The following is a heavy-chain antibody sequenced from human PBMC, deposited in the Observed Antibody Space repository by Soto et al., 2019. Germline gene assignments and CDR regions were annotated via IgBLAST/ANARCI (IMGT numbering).Heavy chain of an antibody. J-gene: IGHJ5*02. CDR3: ASLGDIVLVHWFDP. CDR2: ISYDGSNK. CDR1: GFTFSSYA. D-gene: IGHD2-2*01. Sequence: PGGSLRLSCAASGFTFSSYAVHWVRQAPDKGLEWVAVISYDGSNKYYADSVKGRFTISRDNSKNTLYLQMNSLRAEDTAVYYCASLGDIVLVHWFDPWGQGTLVTVSS. V-gene: IGHV3-30-3*01.